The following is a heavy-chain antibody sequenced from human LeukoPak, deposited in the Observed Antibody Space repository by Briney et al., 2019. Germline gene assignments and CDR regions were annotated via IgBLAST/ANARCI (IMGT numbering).Heavy chain of an antibody. CDR1: GFTFSSYS. J-gene: IGHJ3*02. CDR3: ARERWLPERIGAFDI. V-gene: IGHV3-7*01. D-gene: IGHD5-24*01. Sequence: GGPLRLSCAASGFTFSSYSMSWVRQAPGKGLEWVANIKQDGSEKYYVDSVKGRFTISRDNAKNSLYLQMNSLRAEDTAVYYCARERWLPERIGAFDIWGQGTMVTVSS. CDR2: IKQDGSEK.